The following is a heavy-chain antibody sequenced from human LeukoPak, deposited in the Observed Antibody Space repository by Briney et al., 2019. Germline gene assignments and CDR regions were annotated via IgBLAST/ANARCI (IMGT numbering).Heavy chain of an antibody. CDR3: ARDDCSGGSCYLPY. J-gene: IGHJ4*02. V-gene: IGHV3-7*01. Sequence: GGSLRLSCAASGFTFSTYWMSWVRQAPGKGLEWVANIREDGGEKYYVDSVKGRFTISRDNAKNSLYLQMNSLRAEDTAVYYCARDDCSGGSCYLPYWGQGTLVTVSS. CDR1: GFTFSTYW. D-gene: IGHD2-15*01. CDR2: IREDGGEK.